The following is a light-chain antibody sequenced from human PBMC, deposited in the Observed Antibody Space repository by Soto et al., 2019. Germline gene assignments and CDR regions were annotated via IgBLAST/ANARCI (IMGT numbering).Light chain of an antibody. CDR2: AAS. J-gene: IGKJ4*01. CDR3: LQDYNYPLT. Sequence: IQMAQSPSSLSASVGDTVTISCRASQGIRNHLGWYQQKPGKAPKLLIYAASSLQSGVPSRFSGSGSGTDFTLTISSLRPEDFATYFCLQDYNYPLTFGGGTKVEIK. V-gene: IGKV1-6*01. CDR1: QGIRNH.